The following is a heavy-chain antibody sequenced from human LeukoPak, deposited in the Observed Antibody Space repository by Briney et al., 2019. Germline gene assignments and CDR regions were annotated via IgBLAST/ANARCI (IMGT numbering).Heavy chain of an antibody. D-gene: IGHD1-14*01. J-gene: IGHJ4*02. Sequence: ASVKVSCKASGYTFTGYGISWVRQAPGQGLEWMGWISAYNGNTNYAQKFQGRVTMTTDTSTSTAYMELRSLRSDDTAVYYCARDNDYNPLVYWGRGTLVTVSS. CDR2: ISAYNGNT. V-gene: IGHV1-18*01. CDR1: GYTFTGYG. CDR3: ARDNDYNPLVY.